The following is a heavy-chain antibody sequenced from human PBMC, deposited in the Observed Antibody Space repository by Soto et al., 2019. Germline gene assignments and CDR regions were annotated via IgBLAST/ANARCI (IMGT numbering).Heavy chain of an antibody. D-gene: IGHD3-16*01. CDR2: ISYDGSYK. Sequence: GGSLRLSCAASGFPFRSYGMRWVRQAPGKGLEWVAVISYDGSYKYYADSVKGRFTISRDNSKNTLYLQMNSLRAEDTAVYYCAKWNGGFDYWGQGTLVTVSS. CDR1: GFPFRSYG. V-gene: IGHV3-30*18. J-gene: IGHJ4*02. CDR3: AKWNGGFDY.